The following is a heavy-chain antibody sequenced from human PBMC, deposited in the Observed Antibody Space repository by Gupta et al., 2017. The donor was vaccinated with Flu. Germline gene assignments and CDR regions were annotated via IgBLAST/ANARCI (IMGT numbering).Heavy chain of an antibody. Sequence: QVHLVESGGGVVQPGRSLRLSCAASGFDFSRYGMHWVRQAPGKGLEWVAIIWYDGSYEYYGESVKGRFTISRDNSQNTLYLQMNSLRVEDTAIYYCVKESDGLDTWGQGAVVSVSS. V-gene: IGHV3-33*03. CDR2: IWYDGSYE. CDR3: VKESDGLDT. CDR1: GFDFSRYG. J-gene: IGHJ3*02.